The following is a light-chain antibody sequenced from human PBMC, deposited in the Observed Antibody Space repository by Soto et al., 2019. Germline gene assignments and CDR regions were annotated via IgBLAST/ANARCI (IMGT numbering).Light chain of an antibody. CDR3: QQRSNWPFT. CDR2: DIF. CDR1: QSVSSY. Sequence: IVFTQTPATLSLSPGERAALSRSASQSVSSYLAWYQKKPGPAPRLLIYDIFKRPTGIPARFSGSGSGPDLTITFSCLEPEDFEVDYCQQRSNWPFTFGPGTKVDI. J-gene: IGKJ3*01. V-gene: IGKV3-11*01.